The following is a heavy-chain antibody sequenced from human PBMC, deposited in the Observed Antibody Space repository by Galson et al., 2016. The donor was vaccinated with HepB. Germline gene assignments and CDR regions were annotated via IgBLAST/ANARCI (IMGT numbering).Heavy chain of an antibody. V-gene: IGHV3-23*01. CDR3: ARDLPPLG. CDR1: GFTFSTYA. Sequence: SLRLSCAASGFTFSTYAMSWVRQAPGKGLEWVSLISGGNTYYADSVKGRFTISRDNSKNTLYLQMNSLRAEDTAVYYCARDLPPLGWGQGTLVTVSS. J-gene: IGHJ4*02. D-gene: IGHD6-13*01. CDR2: ISGGNT.